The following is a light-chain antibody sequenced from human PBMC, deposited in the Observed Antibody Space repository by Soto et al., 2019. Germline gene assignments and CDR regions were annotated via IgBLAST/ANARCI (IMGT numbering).Light chain of an antibody. CDR1: ESLLHSNGYNY. CDR2: LGS. J-gene: IGKJ1*01. V-gene: IGKV2-28*01. Sequence: EIVITQSPLSLSVTPGEPASISCSSSESLLHSNGYNYLDWYLQKPGQSPQLLLYLGSNRASGVPDRFSGSGSGTDFTLKISRVEAEDVGVYYCMQGHRPPQTFGQGTKVDIK. CDR3: MQGHRPPQT.